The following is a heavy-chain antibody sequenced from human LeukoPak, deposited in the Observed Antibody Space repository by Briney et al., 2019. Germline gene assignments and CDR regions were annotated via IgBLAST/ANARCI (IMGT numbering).Heavy chain of an antibody. CDR2: INESGDT. J-gene: IGHJ4*02. Sequence: SETLSLTCAVYGGSFSGYYWDWFRQSPGKGLEWIGEINESGDTNNNPSLKSRVTLSVDTSKNQFSLKLSSVTAADTAVYYCARVRLDFWSGYYSFLDYWGQGTLVTVSS. CDR1: GGSFSGYY. CDR3: ARVRLDFWSGYYSFLDY. V-gene: IGHV4-34*01. D-gene: IGHD3-3*01.